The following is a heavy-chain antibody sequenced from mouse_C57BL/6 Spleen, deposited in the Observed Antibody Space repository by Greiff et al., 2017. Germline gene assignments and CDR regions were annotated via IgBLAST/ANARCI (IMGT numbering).Heavy chain of an antibody. CDR3: AFGSRAWFAY. J-gene: IGHJ3*01. CDR2: ISYDGSN. CDR1: GYSITSGYY. Sequence: EVKLMESGPGLVKPSQSLSLTCSVTGYSITSGYYWNWIRQLPGNKLEWMSYISYDGSNNYNPSLKNRISITRDTSKNHFFLKLNSVTTEDTATYYCAFGSRAWFAYWGQGTLVTVSA. V-gene: IGHV3-6*01. D-gene: IGHD1-1*01.